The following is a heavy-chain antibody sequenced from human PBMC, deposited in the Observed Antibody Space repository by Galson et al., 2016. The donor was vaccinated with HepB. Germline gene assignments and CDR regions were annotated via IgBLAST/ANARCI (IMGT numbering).Heavy chain of an antibody. CDR1: GFTFRNNW. J-gene: IGHJ4*01. CDR3: AKGGPRGACDC. D-gene: IGHD4/OR15-4a*01. CDR2: MNSEGSRT. V-gene: IGHV3-74*01. Sequence: SLRLSCAASGFTFRNNWMHWARQVPGKGLVWVAQMNSEGSRTSYADSVKGRFTISRDNAKSTLYLQMNSLRAEDTAVYYCAKGGPRGACDCWGHGTLVTVSS.